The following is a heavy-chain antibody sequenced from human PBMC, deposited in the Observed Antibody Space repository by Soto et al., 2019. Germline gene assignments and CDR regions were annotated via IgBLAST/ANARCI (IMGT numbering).Heavy chain of an antibody. CDR2: ISSSSSYI. CDR3: AGDHYSSGWDDAFDL. CDR1: GFTFSSYS. J-gene: IGHJ3*01. D-gene: IGHD6-19*01. V-gene: IGHV3-21*04. Sequence: EVQLVESGGGLVKPGGSLRLSCAASGFTFSSYSMNWVRQAPGKGLEWVSSISSSSSYIYYADSVKGRFTISRDNAKNSLYLQKNSLRAEDKGVYYCAGDHYSSGWDDAFDLWGQGAMVTVSS.